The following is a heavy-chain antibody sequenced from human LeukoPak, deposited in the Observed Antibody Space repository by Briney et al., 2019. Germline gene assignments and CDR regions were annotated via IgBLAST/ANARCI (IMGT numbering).Heavy chain of an antibody. Sequence: ASVKVSCKASGYTFSSYYMYWVRQAPGQGLEWMGIINPSDGSTSYAQKFQGRVTMTRDTSTSTVYMELSSLRSEDTAVYYCARDQKTAISFFGVATSHYGMDVWGQETTVSVSS. J-gene: IGHJ6*02. CDR3: ARDQKTAISFFGVATSHYGMDV. V-gene: IGHV1-46*01. CDR1: GYTFSSYY. D-gene: IGHD3-3*01. CDR2: INPSDGST.